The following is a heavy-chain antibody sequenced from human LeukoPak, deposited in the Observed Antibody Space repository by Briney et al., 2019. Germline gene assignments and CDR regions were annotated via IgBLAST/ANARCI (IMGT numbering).Heavy chain of an antibody. CDR3: ARESHTAMGYDY. D-gene: IGHD5-18*01. CDR1: GFTFSRYW. CDR2: IKQDGSEK. J-gene: IGHJ4*02. V-gene: IGHV3-7*01. Sequence: PGGSLRLSCAASGFTFSRYWMSWVRQAPGKGLEGVANIKQDGSEKYYVDSVKGRFTISRDNAKNSLYLQMNSPRDEDTSVYYCARESHTAMGYDYWGQGTLVTVSS.